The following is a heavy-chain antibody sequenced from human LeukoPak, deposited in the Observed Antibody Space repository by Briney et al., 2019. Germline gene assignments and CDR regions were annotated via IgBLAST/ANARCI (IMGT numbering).Heavy chain of an antibody. CDR3: ASTDAGSSGWYDY. CDR2: IYSGGST. D-gene: IGHD6-19*01. CDR1: GFTVSSSY. Sequence: GGSLRLSCAASGFTVSSSYMSWVRQAPGKGLEWVSVIYSGGSTYYADSVKGRFTISRDNSKNTLYLQMNSLRAEDTAVYYCASTDAGSSGWYDYWGQGTLVTVSS. J-gene: IGHJ4*02. V-gene: IGHV3-66*01.